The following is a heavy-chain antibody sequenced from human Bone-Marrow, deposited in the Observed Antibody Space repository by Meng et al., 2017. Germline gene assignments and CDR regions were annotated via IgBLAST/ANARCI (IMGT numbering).Heavy chain of an antibody. CDR2: IIPIFGTA. Sequence: QGEVVQSWAEVKKPGSSGKVSCKASGGTFSSCAISWVRQAPGQGLEWMGGIIPIFGTANYAQKFQGRVTITADKSTSTAYMELSSLRSEDTAVYYCARGHTYDYVWGSYRFDYWGQGTLVTVSS. CDR1: GGTFSSCA. D-gene: IGHD3-16*02. V-gene: IGHV1-69*06. J-gene: IGHJ4*02. CDR3: ARGHTYDYVWGSYRFDY.